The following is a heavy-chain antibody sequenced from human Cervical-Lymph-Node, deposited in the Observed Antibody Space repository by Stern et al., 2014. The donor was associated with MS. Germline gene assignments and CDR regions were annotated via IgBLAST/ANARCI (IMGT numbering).Heavy chain of an antibody. D-gene: IGHD4-11*01. CDR3: ARQPDYSDFLDF. Sequence: QVQLVQSGAEVKKPGASMTISCKTSGYNFIDHAIHWVRQAPGQRLEWMGWINGSPGTTTYSQKFQGRVSFTRDKAASSAYMDVSSLSPDDTAVYYCARQPDYSDFLDFWGQGTLVTVSS. J-gene: IGHJ4*02. CDR2: INGSPGTT. V-gene: IGHV1-3*01. CDR1: GYNFIDHA.